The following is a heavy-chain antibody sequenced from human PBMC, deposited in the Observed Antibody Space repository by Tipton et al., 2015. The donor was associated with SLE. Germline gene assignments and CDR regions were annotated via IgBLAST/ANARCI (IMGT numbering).Heavy chain of an antibody. Sequence: TLSLTCAVYGGSFSGYYWSWIRQPPGKGLEWIGEINHSGSTNYNPSLKSRVTISVDTSKNQVSLRLTSVTAADTVLYYCVRDGAGDLGAFDIWGQGTLAVVSS. J-gene: IGHJ3*02. D-gene: IGHD2-21*02. CDR3: VRDGAGDLGAFDI. CDR1: GGSFSGYY. CDR2: INHSGST. V-gene: IGHV4-34*01.